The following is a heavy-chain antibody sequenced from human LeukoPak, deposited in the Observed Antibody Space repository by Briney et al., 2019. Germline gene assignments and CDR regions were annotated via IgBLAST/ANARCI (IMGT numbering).Heavy chain of an antibody. D-gene: IGHD2-15*01. Sequence: GESLKIPCKGSGYSFTSYWIGWVRQMPGKGLEWMGIIYPGDSDTRYSPSFQGQVTISADKSISTAYLQWSSLKASHTAMYYCARRRVAANNWFDPWGQGNLVTVSS. CDR1: GYSFTSYW. V-gene: IGHV5-51*01. CDR3: ARRRVAANNWFDP. CDR2: IYPGDSDT. J-gene: IGHJ5*02.